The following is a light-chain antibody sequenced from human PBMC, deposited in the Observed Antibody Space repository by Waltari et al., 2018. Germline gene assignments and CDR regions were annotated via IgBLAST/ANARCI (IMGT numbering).Light chain of an antibody. CDR1: TLGAKY. J-gene: IGLJ3*02. CDR2: QDK. CDR3: HVWDSSTVV. Sequence: SYELSQPPSVSVSPGQTASITCSGATLGAKYAYWYQHKAGQSPVLVIYQDKKRPSGIPARFSGSNSGDTATLTISGTQAMDEADYYCHVWDSSTVVFGGGTKLTVL. V-gene: IGLV3-1*01.